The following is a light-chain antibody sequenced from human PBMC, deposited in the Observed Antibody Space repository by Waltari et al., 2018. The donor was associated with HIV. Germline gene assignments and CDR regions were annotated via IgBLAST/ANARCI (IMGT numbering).Light chain of an antibody. Sequence: EIVMTQSPPTLSVSPGQRVTLSCTASQSISAKVAWYQQRTGQAPRLLIYEAATRPTGLPARFSGSGSGTEFTLTISSLQSEDFATYFCQQYDSGPRGITFGQGTMLEI. CDR1: QSISAK. CDR3: QQYDSGPRGIT. J-gene: IGKJ2*01. CDR2: EAA. V-gene: IGKV3-15*01.